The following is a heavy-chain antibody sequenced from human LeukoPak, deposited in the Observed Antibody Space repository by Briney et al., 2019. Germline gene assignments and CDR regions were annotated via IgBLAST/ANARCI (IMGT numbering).Heavy chain of an antibody. D-gene: IGHD3-22*01. Sequence: PGGSLRLSCAASGFTFSSSAMSWVRQAPGKGLEWVSAISNNGGYTYYADSVQGRFTISRDNAKNTLYLQMNSLRAEDTAVYYCAEGSLLPYYWGQGTLVTVSS. J-gene: IGHJ4*02. CDR3: AEGSLLPYY. V-gene: IGHV3-23*01. CDR2: ISNNGGYT. CDR1: GFTFSSSA.